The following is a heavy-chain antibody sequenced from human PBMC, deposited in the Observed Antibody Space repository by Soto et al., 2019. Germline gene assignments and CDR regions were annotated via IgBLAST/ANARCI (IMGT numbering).Heavy chain of an antibody. V-gene: IGHV1-69*06. CDR2: IIPIFGTA. CDR1: GGTFSSYA. Sequence: ASVKVSCKASGGTFSSYAISWVRQAPGQGLEWMGGIIPIFGTANYAQKLQGRVTITADKSTSTAYMELSSLRSEDTAVYYCARGRPSWGGGGYYCGMDVWGQGTTVTVSS. CDR3: ARGRPSWGGGGYYCGMDV. J-gene: IGHJ6*02. D-gene: IGHD3-16*01.